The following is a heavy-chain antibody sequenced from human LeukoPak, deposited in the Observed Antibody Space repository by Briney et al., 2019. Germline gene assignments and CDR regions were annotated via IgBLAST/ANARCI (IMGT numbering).Heavy chain of an antibody. V-gene: IGHV5-51*01. CDR3: ARPYCSSTSCHDAFDI. J-gene: IGHJ3*02. Sequence: GESLKISCKGSGYSFTSYWIGWVRQMPGKGLEWMGIIYPGDSDTRYSPSFQGQVTISADKSISTAYLQWSSLKASDTAMYYCARPYCSSTSCHDAFDIWGQGTMVTVSS. CDR2: IYPGDSDT. D-gene: IGHD2-2*01. CDR1: GYSFTSYW.